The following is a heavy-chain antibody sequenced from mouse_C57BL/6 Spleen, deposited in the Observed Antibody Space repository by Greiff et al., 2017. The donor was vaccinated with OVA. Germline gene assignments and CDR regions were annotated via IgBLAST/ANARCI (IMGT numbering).Heavy chain of an antibody. J-gene: IGHJ3*01. D-gene: IGHD1-1*01. CDR3: ARAGVYGSSYGWFAY. CDR2: IYPGDGDT. CDR1: GYAFSSYW. Sequence: VQLQQSGAELVKPGASVKISCKASGYAFSSYWMNWVKQRPGKGLEWFGQIYPGDGDTNYNGKFKGKATLTADKSSSTAYMQLSSLTSEDSAVYFCARAGVYGSSYGWFAYWGQGTLVTVSA. V-gene: IGHV1-80*01.